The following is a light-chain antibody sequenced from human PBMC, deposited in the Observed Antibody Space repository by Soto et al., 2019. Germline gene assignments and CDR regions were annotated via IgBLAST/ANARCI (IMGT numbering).Light chain of an antibody. CDR1: SGHSSYA. CDR3: QTWGTGIHWV. Sequence: QSVLTQSPSASASLGASVKLTCTLSSGHSSYAIAWHQQQPEKGPRYLMKLNSDGSHSKGDGIPDRFSGSSSGAERYLTISRLQSEDDADYYCQTWGTGIHWVFGGGTKVTVL. V-gene: IGLV4-69*01. CDR2: LNSDGSH. J-gene: IGLJ3*02.